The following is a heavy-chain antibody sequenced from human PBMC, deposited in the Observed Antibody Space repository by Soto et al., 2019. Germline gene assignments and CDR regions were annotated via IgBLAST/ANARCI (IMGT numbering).Heavy chain of an antibody. J-gene: IGHJ4*02. V-gene: IGHV1-18*04. D-gene: IGHD3-3*01. CDR2: ISAYNGNT. CDR1: GYTFTSYG. Sequence: VQLVQSGAEVKKPGASVKVSCKASGYTFTSYGISWVRQAPGQGLEWMGWISAYNGNTNYAQKLQGRVTMTTDTSTSTDYMELRSLRSDDTAVYYCAREGITIFGVVIIPYYFDYWGQGTLVTVSS. CDR3: AREGITIFGVVIIPYYFDY.